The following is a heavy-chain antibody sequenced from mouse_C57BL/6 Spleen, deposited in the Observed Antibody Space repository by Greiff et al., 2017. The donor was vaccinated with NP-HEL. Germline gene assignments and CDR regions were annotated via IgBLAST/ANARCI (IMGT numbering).Heavy chain of an antibody. Sequence: QVQLKESGAELVRPGASVKLSCKASGYTFTDYYINWVKQRPGQGLEWIARIYPGSGNTYYNEKFKGKATLTAEKSSSTAYMQLSSLTSEDSAVYFCASNWDDWYFDVWGTGTTVTVSS. CDR1: GYTFTDYY. D-gene: IGHD4-1*01. CDR2: IYPGSGNT. J-gene: IGHJ1*03. CDR3: ASNWDDWYFDV. V-gene: IGHV1-76*01.